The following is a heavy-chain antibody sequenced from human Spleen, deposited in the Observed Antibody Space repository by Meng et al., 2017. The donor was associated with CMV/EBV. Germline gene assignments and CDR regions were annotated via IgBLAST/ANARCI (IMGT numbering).Heavy chain of an antibody. V-gene: IGHV6-1*01. CDR2: TDFRSRWCS. Sequence: WTWSRQSPPRGLAWLGTTDFRSRWCSDYVVSVKSRVIISPDTSKNQFSLKLSSVTAADTAVYYCARASDYDFWSGYYGPYNWFDPWGQGTLVTVSS. J-gene: IGHJ5*02. D-gene: IGHD3-3*01. CDR3: ARASDYDFWSGYYGPYNWFDP.